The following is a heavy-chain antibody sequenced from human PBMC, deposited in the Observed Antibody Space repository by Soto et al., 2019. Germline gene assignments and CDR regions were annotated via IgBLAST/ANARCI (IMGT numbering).Heavy chain of an antibody. V-gene: IGHV1-18*01. Sequence: QVQLVQSGAEVKKPGASVKVSCKASGYTFTSYGISWVRQAPGQGLEWMGWISAYNGNTNYAQKLEGRVTMTTVTSTRTAYMELRSLRSDDTAVYYCARDLRHDYGAYFSEVSVSSPRYYFDYWGQGTLVTVSS. D-gene: IGHD4-17*01. CDR1: GYTFTSYG. CDR3: ARDLRHDYGAYFSEVSVSSPRYYFDY. J-gene: IGHJ4*02. CDR2: ISAYNGNT.